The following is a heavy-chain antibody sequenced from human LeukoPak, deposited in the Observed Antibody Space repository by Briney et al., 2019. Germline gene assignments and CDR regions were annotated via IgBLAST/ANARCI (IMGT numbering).Heavy chain of an antibody. D-gene: IGHD2-2*01. Sequence: GGSLRLPCAASGFTFSSYGMHWVRQAPGKGLEWVAVIWYDGSNIYYADSVKGRFTISRDNSKNTLYLQMNSLRAEDTAVYYCARDRGAAALDYWGQGTLVTVSS. CDR1: GFTFSSYG. CDR3: ARDRGAAALDY. V-gene: IGHV3-33*01. J-gene: IGHJ4*02. CDR2: IWYDGSNI.